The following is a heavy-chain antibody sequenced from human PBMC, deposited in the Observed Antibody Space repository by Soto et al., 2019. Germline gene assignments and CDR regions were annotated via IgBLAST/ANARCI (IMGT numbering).Heavy chain of an antibody. Sequence: QVQLVQSGAEVKTPGSSLKVSCRASGSRFGNYVIPWVRRAPGHGREWLGRIIPIFNSTRYAQNFQGRVTITADKSTSTASLELSSLRSDDTAVYYCAREGRGKKAGYNGLVSLGYWGQGTLVTVSS. V-gene: IGHV1-69*06. J-gene: IGHJ4*02. CDR2: IIPIFNST. CDR1: GSRFGNYV. CDR3: AREGRGKKAGYNGLVSLGY. D-gene: IGHD2-2*02.